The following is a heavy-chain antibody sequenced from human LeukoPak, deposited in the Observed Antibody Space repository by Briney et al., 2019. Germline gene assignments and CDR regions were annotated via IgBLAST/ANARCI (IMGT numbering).Heavy chain of an antibody. CDR2: IHPSTGNP. CDR3: ARAYQRLGQLSLPDY. D-gene: IGHD3-16*02. V-gene: IGHV7-4-1*02. Sequence: ASVKVSCKASGYTFTGYYMHWVRQAPGQGLEWMGWIHPSTGNPTYAQGFTGRFVFSLDTSVSTTYLQISSLKTEDTAVYYCARAYQRLGQLSLPDYWGQGTLVTVSS. J-gene: IGHJ4*02. CDR1: GYTFTGYY.